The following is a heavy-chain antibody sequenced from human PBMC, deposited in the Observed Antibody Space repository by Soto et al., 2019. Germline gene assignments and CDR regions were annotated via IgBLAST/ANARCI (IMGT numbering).Heavy chain of an antibody. CDR1: GGSISSGGYY. V-gene: IGHV4-31*01. CDR2: IYYIGST. J-gene: IGHJ3*02. D-gene: IGHD2-2*01. Sequence: QVQLQESGPGLVKPSQTLSLTCTVSGGSISSGGYYWSWIRQHPGKGLEWIGYIYYIGSTYYIPSLKSQVTISVDTSKNQFSLKLSSVTAADTAVYYCARGRFQKDIVVVPAAVNPDAFDIWGQGTMVTVSS. CDR3: ARGRFQKDIVVVPAAVNPDAFDI.